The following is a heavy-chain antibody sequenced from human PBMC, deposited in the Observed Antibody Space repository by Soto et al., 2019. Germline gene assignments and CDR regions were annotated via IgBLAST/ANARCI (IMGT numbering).Heavy chain of an antibody. CDR2: ISSSGSTI. CDR3: ASGMDYYDSSGYYGY. J-gene: IGHJ4*02. Sequence: GGSLRLSCAASGFTFSSYEMNWVRQAPGKGLEWVSYISSSGSTIYYADSVKGRFTISRDNAKNSLYLQMNSLRAEDKAVYYCASGMDYYDSSGYYGYWGQGTLVTVSS. V-gene: IGHV3-48*03. CDR1: GFTFSSYE. D-gene: IGHD3-22*01.